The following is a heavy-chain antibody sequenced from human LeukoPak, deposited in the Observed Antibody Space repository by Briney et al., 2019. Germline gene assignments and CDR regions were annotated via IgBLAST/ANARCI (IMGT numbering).Heavy chain of an antibody. CDR3: ARGGGGIAARPYDY. D-gene: IGHD6-6*01. CDR2: IYYSGST. CDR1: GGSMSSYY. V-gene: IGHV4-59*12. J-gene: IGHJ4*02. Sequence: SETLSLTCTVSGGSMSSYYWSWIRQPPGKGLEWIGYIYYSGSTTYNPSLRSRVTISVDTSKNQFSLKLSSVTAADTAVYYCARGGGGIAARPYDYWGQGTLVTVSS.